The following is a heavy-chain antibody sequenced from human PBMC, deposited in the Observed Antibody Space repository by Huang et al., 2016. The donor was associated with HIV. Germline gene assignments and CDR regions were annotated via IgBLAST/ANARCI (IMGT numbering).Heavy chain of an antibody. CDR1: GGSFTNYY. D-gene: IGHD3-9*01. V-gene: IGHV4-34*01. J-gene: IGHJ2*01. Sequence: QQQLQQWGAGLLKPSETLSLTCAVYGGSFTNYYWGWIRQPPGKGLEWIGENNNGGSTQYSPSLKSRVTISLDTSKNQVSLKLTSVSAADTAVYYCVRGPRYVSADWYARLRNYWFFDLWGRGSLVSVSS. CDR2: NNNGGST. CDR3: VRGPRYVSADWYARLRNYWFFDL.